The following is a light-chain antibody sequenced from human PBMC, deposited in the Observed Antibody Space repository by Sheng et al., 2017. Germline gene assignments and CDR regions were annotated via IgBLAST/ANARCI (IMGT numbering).Light chain of an antibody. CDR1: NIGFKS. J-gene: IGLJ3*02. Sequence: SYVLTQPPSVSMAPGKTARVTCGGDNIGFKSVHWYQQKSGQAPVLVIYSDSDRPSGIPERFSGSNSGDTATLTISRVEAGDEADYYCQVWDSGNDHWVFGGGTKLTVL. CDR3: QVWDSGNDHWV. CDR2: SDS. V-gene: IGLV3-21*04.